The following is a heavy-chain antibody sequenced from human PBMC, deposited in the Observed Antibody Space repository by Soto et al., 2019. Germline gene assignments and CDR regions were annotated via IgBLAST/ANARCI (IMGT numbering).Heavy chain of an antibody. CDR2: ISSGGSP. Sequence: SETVSLTCDVSDESVTSPGNYWNWIRQRPDTGLEWIGYISSGGSPFYNPSLKSRVSISLDTSKKVISLALRSVTAADTAVYYCTLNHCAGGGCYDRDYWGRGTRVTVSS. CDR3: TLNHCAGGGCYDRDY. CDR1: DESVTSPGNY. J-gene: IGHJ1*01. V-gene: IGHV4-31*11. D-gene: IGHD2-15*01.